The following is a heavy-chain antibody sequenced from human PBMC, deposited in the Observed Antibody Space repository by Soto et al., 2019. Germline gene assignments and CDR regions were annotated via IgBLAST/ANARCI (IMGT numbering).Heavy chain of an antibody. J-gene: IGHJ4*02. Sequence: QVQLQESGPGLVKPSGTLSLTCALSGASIITDNWWSWVRQPPGKEMEWIVEIYHSGNTNFNPSVKSRVTISVDTSKNQFSLTVSSVTAADTAIYYCARASASSKLRGVVINWGQGTLVTVSS. V-gene: IGHV4-4*02. CDR3: ARASASSKLRGVVIN. D-gene: IGHD3-10*01. CDR2: IYHSGNT. CDR1: GASIITDNW.